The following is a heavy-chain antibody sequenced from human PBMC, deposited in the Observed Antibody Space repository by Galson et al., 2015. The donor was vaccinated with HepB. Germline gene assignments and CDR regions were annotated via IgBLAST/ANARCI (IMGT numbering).Heavy chain of an antibody. CDR1: GFTFSNAW. V-gene: IGHV3-15*01. J-gene: IGHJ6*02. CDR2: IKSKTDGGTT. Sequence: SLRLSCAASGFTFSNAWMSWGRQAPGKGLEWVGRIKSKTDGGTTDYAAPVKGRFTISRDDSKNTLYLQMNSLKTEDTAVYYCVAQRYYYYYYGMNVWGQGTTVTVSS. CDR3: VAQRYYYYYYGMNV.